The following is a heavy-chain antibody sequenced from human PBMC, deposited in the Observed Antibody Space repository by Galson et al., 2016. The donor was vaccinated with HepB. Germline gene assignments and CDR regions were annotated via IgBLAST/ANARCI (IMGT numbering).Heavy chain of an antibody. Sequence: SLRLSCAASGFDFKIFAIHWVRQAPGKGLEWVAVIYYDGNKKYYADSVKGRFTISRDNSRNTLFLQMNSLRAEDTAVYFCARDLWVGEFPYAIDVRGQGTTVTVSS. V-gene: IGHV3-33*01. CDR2: IYYDGNKK. D-gene: IGHD3-10*01. CDR3: ARDLWVGEFPYAIDV. J-gene: IGHJ6*02. CDR1: GFDFKIFA.